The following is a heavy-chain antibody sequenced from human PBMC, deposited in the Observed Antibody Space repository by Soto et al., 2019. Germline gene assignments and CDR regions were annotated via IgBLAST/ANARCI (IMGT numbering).Heavy chain of an antibody. CDR3: ARDWGPYWFDP. V-gene: IGHV4-61*01. D-gene: IGHD3-16*01. Sequence: SETLSLTSTVSGGSLSGGSYYWNWIRQPPGKQMEWIGYIYDSGATKYNPSLKSRVTISQDTSKNQFSLKMNSVTPSDTAVYYCARDWGPYWFDPWGQGILVTVSS. CDR2: IYDSGAT. J-gene: IGHJ5*02. CDR1: GGSLSGGSYY.